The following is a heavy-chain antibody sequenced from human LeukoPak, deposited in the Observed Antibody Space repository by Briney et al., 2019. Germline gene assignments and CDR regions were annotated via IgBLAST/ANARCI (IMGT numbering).Heavy chain of an antibody. D-gene: IGHD6-13*01. Sequence: SETLSLTCTVSGGSISSGSYYWSSIRQPAGKGLEWIGRIYTSGSTNYNPSLKSRVTISVDTSKNQFSLKLSSVTAADTAVYYCARDREQQLARGWFDPWGQGTLVTVSS. CDR2: IYTSGST. J-gene: IGHJ5*02. CDR1: GGSISSGSYY. V-gene: IGHV4-61*02. CDR3: ARDREQQLARGWFDP.